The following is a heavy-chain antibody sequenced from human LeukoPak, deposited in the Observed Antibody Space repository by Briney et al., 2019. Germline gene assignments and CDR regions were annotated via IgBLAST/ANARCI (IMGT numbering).Heavy chain of an antibody. CDR1: GGTFSSYA. CDR3: ARGKYSYDSSGYLDY. J-gene: IGHJ4*02. V-gene: IGHV1-69*04. Sequence: ASVKVSCKASGGTFSSYAISWVRQAPGQGLEWMGRIIPVFGIANYAQKFQGRVTITADKSTSTAYMELSSLRSEDTAVYYCARGKYSYDSSGYLDYWGQGTLDTVSS. CDR2: IIPVFGIA. D-gene: IGHD3-22*01.